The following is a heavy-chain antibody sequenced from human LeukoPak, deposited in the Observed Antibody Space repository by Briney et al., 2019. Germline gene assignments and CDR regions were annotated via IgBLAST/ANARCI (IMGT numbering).Heavy chain of an antibody. J-gene: IGHJ4*02. V-gene: IGHV4-34*01. D-gene: IGHD6-25*01. CDR3: ASRHPTASLDY. Sequence: SETLSLTCAVYGGSFSGYYWSWIRQPPGKGLEWIGEINHSGSTNYNPSLKSRVTISVDTSKNQFSLKLSSVTAADTAVYYCASRHPTASLDYWGQGTWSPSPQ. CDR1: GGSFSGYY. CDR2: INHSGST.